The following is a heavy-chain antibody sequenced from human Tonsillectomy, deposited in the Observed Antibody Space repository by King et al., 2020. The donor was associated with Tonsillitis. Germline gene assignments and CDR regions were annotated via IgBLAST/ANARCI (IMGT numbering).Heavy chain of an antibody. J-gene: IGHJ4*02. V-gene: IGHV3-15*01. CDR3: VTGLGRTNGDS. CDR1: GFTFSNAW. CDR2: IQLKSDGGTI. D-gene: IGHD1-14*01. Sequence: DVQLVESGGGLVQPGGSLRLSCAASGFTFSNAWMSWVRQAPGKGLEWVGRIQLKSDGGTIYYAAPVKGRFTISRDDSKRTLYLQMNNLEVEDTAVYYCVTGLGRTNGDSWGQGTLVTVAS.